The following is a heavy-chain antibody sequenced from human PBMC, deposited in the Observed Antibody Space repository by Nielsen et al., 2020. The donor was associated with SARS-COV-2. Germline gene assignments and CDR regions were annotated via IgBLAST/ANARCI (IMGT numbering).Heavy chain of an antibody. J-gene: IGHJ4*02. Sequence: ASVKVSCKASGYTFTSYYMHWVRQAPGQGLEWMGRINPNSGGKNYAQKLKGRVTMTRDTSISTAYMELSRLRSAYKAVYYCETMGGADYGTCYWGQGTLVTVSS. CDR1: GYTFTSYY. CDR2: INPNSGGK. V-gene: IGHV1-2*06. CDR3: ETMGGADYGTCY. D-gene: IGHD4-17*01.